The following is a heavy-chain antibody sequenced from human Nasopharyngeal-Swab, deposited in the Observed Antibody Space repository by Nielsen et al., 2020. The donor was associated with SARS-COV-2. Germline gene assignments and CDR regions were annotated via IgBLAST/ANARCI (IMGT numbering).Heavy chain of an antibody. CDR2: IWYDGSNE. CDR3: ARDHYSSSSGPSNFDY. Sequence: GGSLRLSCAASGFTFSSYGMHWVRQAPGKGLEWVAVIWYDGSNEYYGDSVKGRFTISRDNSKNTLYLQMNSLRVEDTAVYYCARDHYSSSSGPSNFDYWGQGTLVTVSS. D-gene: IGHD6-6*01. CDR1: GFTFSSYG. V-gene: IGHV3-33*01. J-gene: IGHJ4*02.